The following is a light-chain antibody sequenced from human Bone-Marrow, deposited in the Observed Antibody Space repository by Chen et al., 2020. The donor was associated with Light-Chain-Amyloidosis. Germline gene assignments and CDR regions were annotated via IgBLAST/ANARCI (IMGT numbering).Light chain of an antibody. V-gene: IGKV2-28*01. Sequence: DIVMTQAPLSLPVPPGEPASISCRSSQSLLHSNGYSYLDWYLQKPGQSPQLLIYSGSNRASGVPDRFSGSGSGTDFTLKISRVEAGDVGVYFCMQALQTPLTFGGGTKVEIK. CDR1: QSLLHSNGYSY. CDR2: SGS. CDR3: MQALQTPLT. J-gene: IGKJ4*01.